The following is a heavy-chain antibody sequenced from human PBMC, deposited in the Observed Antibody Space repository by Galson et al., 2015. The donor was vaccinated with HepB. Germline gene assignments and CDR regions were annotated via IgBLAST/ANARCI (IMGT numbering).Heavy chain of an antibody. Sequence: SVKVSCKASGSSIDNYGFIWVRQAPGQGLEWMGWISVYNGNGDYAQKVQDRVTMTTDRSMGSAYMELRSLRSDDTAVYYCARYSSSRNSYGMDVWGQGTTVTVSS. D-gene: IGHD1-26*01. V-gene: IGHV1-18*04. CDR2: ISVYNGNG. J-gene: IGHJ6*02. CDR1: GSSIDNYG. CDR3: ARYSSSRNSYGMDV.